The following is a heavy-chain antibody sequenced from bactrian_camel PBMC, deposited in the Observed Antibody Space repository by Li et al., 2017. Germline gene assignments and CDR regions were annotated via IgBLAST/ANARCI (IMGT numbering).Heavy chain of an antibody. J-gene: IGHJ6*01. CDR3: ATHPYTGYYSGWPFGY. CDR1: GFIFSSYW. Sequence: HVQLVESGGDLVQPGGSLRLSCAASGFIFSSYWMSWVRQAPGKGLERVISINEDGTITHYADSVKGRFTMSRDNAKNTVYLQMNSLKAEDTALNYCATHPYTGYYSGWPFGYWGQGTQVTVS. CDR2: INEDGTIT. D-gene: IGHD2*01. V-gene: IGHV3S6*01.